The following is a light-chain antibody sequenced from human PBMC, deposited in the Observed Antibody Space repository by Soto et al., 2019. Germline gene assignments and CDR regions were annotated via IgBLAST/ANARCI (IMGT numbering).Light chain of an antibody. CDR2: GDN. CDR1: SSNIGAGYD. CDR3: QSYDSSLSGSGV. V-gene: IGLV1-40*01. Sequence: QSVLTQPPSVSGAPGQRVTISCTGSSSNIGAGYDVHWYQLLPGTAPKLLIYGDNNRPSGVPDRFSVSKSGTSASLAITGLQAEDEADYYCQSYDSSLSGSGVFGGGTKLTVL. J-gene: IGLJ3*02.